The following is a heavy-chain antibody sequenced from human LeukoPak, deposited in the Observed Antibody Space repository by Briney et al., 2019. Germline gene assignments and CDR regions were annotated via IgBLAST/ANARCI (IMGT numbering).Heavy chain of an antibody. J-gene: IGHJ4*02. V-gene: IGHV1-8*02. Sequence: GASVKVSCKASGYTFTGYYMHWVRQAPGQGLEWMGWMNPNSGNTGYAQKFQGRVTMTRNTSISTANMELSSLRSEDTAVYYCARGLARTSMVTRGGVRFDYWGQGTLVTVSS. CDR1: GYTFTGYY. CDR3: ARGLARTSMVTRGGVRFDY. CDR2: MNPNSGNT. D-gene: IGHD5-18*01.